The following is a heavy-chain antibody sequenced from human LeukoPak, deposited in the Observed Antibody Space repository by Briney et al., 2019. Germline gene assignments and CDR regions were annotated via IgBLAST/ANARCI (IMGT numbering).Heavy chain of an antibody. V-gene: IGHV1-69-2*01. Sequence: ASVKISCKVSGYTFTDYYMNWVQQAPGKGLEWMGLVDPEDGETIYAEKFQGRVTITADTSTDTAYMELSSLRSEDTAVYYCATAETPSGSYGYWGQGTLVTVSS. D-gene: IGHD1-26*01. J-gene: IGHJ4*02. CDR3: ATAETPSGSYGY. CDR2: VDPEDGET. CDR1: GYTFTDYY.